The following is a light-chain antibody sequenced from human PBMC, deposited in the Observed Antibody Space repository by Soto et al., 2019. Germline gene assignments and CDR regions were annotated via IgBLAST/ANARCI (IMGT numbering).Light chain of an antibody. CDR1: SSDVGGHDY. Sequence: QSALTQPASVSGSPGQSITISCTGSSSDVGGHDYVSWFQQHPGRAPKLLIYEVITRPSGVSTRFSGSKSANTASLTISGLQPEDEADFYCSSFTSSRTWVFGGGTKLTVL. V-gene: IGLV2-14*01. J-gene: IGLJ3*02. CDR2: EVI. CDR3: SSFTSSRTWV.